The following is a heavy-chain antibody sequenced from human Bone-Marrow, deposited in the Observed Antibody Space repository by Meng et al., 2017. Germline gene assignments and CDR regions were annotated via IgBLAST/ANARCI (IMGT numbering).Heavy chain of an antibody. CDR3: ARGPKWSRAYYYGMDV. CDR2: IIPIFGTA. CDR1: GGTFSSYA. Sequence: SVKVSCKASGGTFSSYAISWVRQAPGQGLEGMGGIIPIFGTANYAQKFQGRVTITADKSTSTAYMELSSLRSEDTAVYYCARGPKWSRAYYYGMDVWGQGTTVTVSS. V-gene: IGHV1-69*06. D-gene: IGHD2-15*01. J-gene: IGHJ6*02.